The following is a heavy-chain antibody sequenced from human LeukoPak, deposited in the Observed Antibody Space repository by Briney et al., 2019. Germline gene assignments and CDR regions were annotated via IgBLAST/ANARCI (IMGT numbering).Heavy chain of an antibody. V-gene: IGHV3-21*01. J-gene: IGHJ4*02. CDR1: GFTFSSYA. CDR2: ISSSSSYI. Sequence: GGSLRLSCAASGFTFSSYAMSWVRQAPGKGLEWVSSISSSSSYIYYADSVKGRSTISRDNAKNSLYLQMNSLRAEDTAVYYCARGYHCSGGSCYGVDYWGQGTLVTVSS. D-gene: IGHD2-15*01. CDR3: ARGYHCSGGSCYGVDY.